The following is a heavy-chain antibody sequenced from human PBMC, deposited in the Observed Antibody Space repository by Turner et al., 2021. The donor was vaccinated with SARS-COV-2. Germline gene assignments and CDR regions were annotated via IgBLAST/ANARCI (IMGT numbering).Heavy chain of an antibody. CDR2: IYYTGST. V-gene: IGHV4-59*08. D-gene: IGHD1-7*01. J-gene: IGHJ2*01. CDR3: ARRVYTWNSSGFVFRRQEPTFYWYFDL. CDR1: GGFISGDY. Sequence: QVQLQESGPGLVKPSETLSLICSVSGGFISGDYWSWIRQPPGKGLEWMGNIYYTGSTNYSPSLQNRVTISIDTSKNQFSLNLRSVTAADTAIYYCARRVYTWNSSGFVFRRQEPTFYWYFDLWGRGTQLTVSS.